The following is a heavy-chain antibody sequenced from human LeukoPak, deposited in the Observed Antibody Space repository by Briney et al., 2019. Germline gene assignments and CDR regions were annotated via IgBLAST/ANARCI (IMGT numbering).Heavy chain of an antibody. CDR1: GFTFSSYG. CDR2: IRSDGSKK. CDR3: AKGGYYDSSGYYSWAFDI. D-gene: IGHD3-22*01. Sequence: PGGSLRLSCAASGFTFSSYGMHWVRQGSGKGLEWVAFIRSDGSKKYYADSVKGRFTISRDNSKNTLYLQMNSLRAEDTAVYYCAKGGYYDSSGYYSWAFDIWGQGTMVTVSS. J-gene: IGHJ3*02. V-gene: IGHV3-30*02.